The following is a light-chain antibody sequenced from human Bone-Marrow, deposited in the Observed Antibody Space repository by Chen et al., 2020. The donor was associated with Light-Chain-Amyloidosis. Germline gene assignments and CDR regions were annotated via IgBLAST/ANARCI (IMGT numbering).Light chain of an antibody. V-gene: IGLV2-14*01. CDR3: SSYRSGSYVL. CDR1: SSDVGGYNF. Sequence: QSALTQPASESGSPGQPLTISSAGTSSDVGGYNFVSWYQQNAGKVPRLIIDEVNHRPSGVSSRFSASKSGNTASLTISGLQTEDEGDYYCSSYRSGSYVLFGGGTKLTVL. CDR2: EVN. J-gene: IGLJ2*01.